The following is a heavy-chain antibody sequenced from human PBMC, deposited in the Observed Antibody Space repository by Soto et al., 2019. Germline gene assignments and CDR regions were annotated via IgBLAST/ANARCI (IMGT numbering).Heavy chain of an antibody. CDR1: GYTFTDYY. Sequence: QVQVVQSGTEVKKPGASVKVSCRASGYTFTDYYVHWVRQAPGQGLEWMGWINPKSGGANYAQKFQGRVTMTRDMSIGTAYMELNRLTFDDTAVYYCARGGIAIFGVVDYWGQGTPVTVSS. D-gene: IGHD3-3*01. CDR3: ARGGIAIFGVVDY. V-gene: IGHV1-2*02. J-gene: IGHJ4*02. CDR2: INPKSGGA.